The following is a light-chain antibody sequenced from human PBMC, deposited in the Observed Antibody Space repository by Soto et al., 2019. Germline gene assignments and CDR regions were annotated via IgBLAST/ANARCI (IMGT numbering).Light chain of an antibody. Sequence: EIVRTQSPATLSVSPGERASLSCRASQSVSSNLAWYQQKPGQAPRLLLYGASTRATGIPARFSGSGSGTEFTLTISSLQSEDFAVYYCQQYNNWPTWTFGQGTKVDIK. CDR1: QSVSSN. J-gene: IGKJ1*01. CDR3: QQYNNWPTWT. V-gene: IGKV3-15*01. CDR2: GAS.